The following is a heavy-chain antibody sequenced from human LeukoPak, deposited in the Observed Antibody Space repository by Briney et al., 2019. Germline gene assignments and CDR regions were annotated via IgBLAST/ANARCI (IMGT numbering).Heavy chain of an antibody. V-gene: IGHV3-48*03. CDR2: IGSTGYTK. CDR1: GFTVGAYE. J-gene: IGHJ3*02. CDR3: ARDGTRGVADAFDI. Sequence: PGGSLRLSCAASGFTVGAYEMNWVRQAPGKGLEWVSHIGSTGYTKYYADSVKDRFTISKDNTRNALYLQMNNLRVEDTAVYYCARDGTRGVADAFDIWGQGTVVTVSS. D-gene: IGHD1-26*01.